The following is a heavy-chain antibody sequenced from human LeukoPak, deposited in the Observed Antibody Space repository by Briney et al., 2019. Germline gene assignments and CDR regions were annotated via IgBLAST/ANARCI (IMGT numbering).Heavy chain of an antibody. V-gene: IGHV3-48*04. CDR3: ARGATYYDFWSVYHYYYYYMDV. D-gene: IGHD3-3*01. J-gene: IGHJ6*03. CDR2: VSSSSSTI. CDR1: GFTFSSYR. Sequence: GGSLRLSCAASGFTFSSYRMNWVRQAPGKGLEWVSYVSSSSSTIYYADSVKGRFTISRDNAKNSLYLQMNSLRAEDTAVYYCARGATYYDFWSVYHYYYYYMDVWGKGTTVTVSS.